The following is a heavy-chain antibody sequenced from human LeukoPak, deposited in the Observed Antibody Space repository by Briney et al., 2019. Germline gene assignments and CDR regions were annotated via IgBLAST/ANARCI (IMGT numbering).Heavy chain of an antibody. CDR2: IYHSGST. CDR3: ARGGSRVVATILFLV. Sequence: SETLSLTCAVSGGSISSGGYSWSWIRQPPGKGQEWIGYIYHSGSTYYNPSLQSRVTISVDRSKNQFSMKLSSVTAADTAVYYCARGGSRVVATILFLVWGQGTLVTVSS. CDR1: GGSISSGGYS. V-gene: IGHV4-30-2*01. J-gene: IGHJ4*02. D-gene: IGHD5-12*01.